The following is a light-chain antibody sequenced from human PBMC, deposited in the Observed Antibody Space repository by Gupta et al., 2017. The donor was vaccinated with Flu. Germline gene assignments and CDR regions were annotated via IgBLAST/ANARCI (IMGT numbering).Light chain of an antibody. CDR2: GAS. Sequence: EIVMTQSPATLSLSPGERVTLSCRASQSVSSHLAWYQQKPGQAPSPLIYGASTRATGIPARFSGRGSGTEFTLTISSLQSEDFAIYYCHQDNAWPWTFGQGTKVEIK. J-gene: IGKJ1*01. CDR3: HQDNAWPWT. CDR1: QSVSSH. V-gene: IGKV3-15*01.